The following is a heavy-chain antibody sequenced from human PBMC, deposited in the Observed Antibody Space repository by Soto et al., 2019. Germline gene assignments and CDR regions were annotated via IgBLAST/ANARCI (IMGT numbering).Heavy chain of an antibody. Sequence: GIINPSGGSTSYAQKFQGRVTMTRDTSTSTVYMELSSLRSEDTAVYYCARAPQYGDYVDYWGQGTLVTVSS. J-gene: IGHJ4*02. D-gene: IGHD4-17*01. CDR2: INPSGGST. CDR3: ARAPQYGDYVDY. V-gene: IGHV1-46*03.